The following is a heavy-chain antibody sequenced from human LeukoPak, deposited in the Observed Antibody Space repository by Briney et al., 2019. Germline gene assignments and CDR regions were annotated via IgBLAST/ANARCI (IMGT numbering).Heavy chain of an antibody. CDR2: ISAYNGNT. J-gene: IGHJ4*02. V-gene: IGHV1-18*01. CDR1: GYTFTSYG. Sequence: ASVKVSCKASGYTFTSYGISWVRQAPGQGLEWMGWISAYNGNTNYAQKFQGRVTMTRDTSTSTVYMELSSLRSEDTAVYYCARDGSPHVSMTVVTSPDYWGQGTLVTVSS. CDR3: ARDGSPHVSMTVVTSPDY. D-gene: IGHD3-22*01.